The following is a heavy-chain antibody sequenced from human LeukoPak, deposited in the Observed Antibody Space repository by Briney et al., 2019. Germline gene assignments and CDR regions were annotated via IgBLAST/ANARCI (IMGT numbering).Heavy chain of an antibody. CDR1: GFTFSRYA. D-gene: IGHD3-10*01. Sequence: QPGGSLRLSCTTSGFTFSRYAMTWVRQAPGKGLEWVSIISDSGGSPHYADSVKGRFTISRDNSKDTVYLQMNSLRAEDTAIYYCASSGSYYFPFDYWGQGILVTVSS. CDR2: ISDSGGSP. CDR3: ASSGSYYFPFDY. J-gene: IGHJ4*02. V-gene: IGHV3-23*01.